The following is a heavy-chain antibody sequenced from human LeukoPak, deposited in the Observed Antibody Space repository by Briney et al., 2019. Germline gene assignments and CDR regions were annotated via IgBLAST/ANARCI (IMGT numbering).Heavy chain of an antibody. V-gene: IGHV4-34*01. Sequence: SETLSFTCAVYGGSFSGYYWSWIRQPPGKGLEWIGEINHSGSTNYNPSLKSRVTISVDTSKNQFSLKLSSVTAADTAVYYCARVLSWCDPWGQGTLVTVSS. J-gene: IGHJ5*02. CDR3: ARVLSWCDP. D-gene: IGHD3-10*01. CDR1: GGSFSGYY. CDR2: INHSGST.